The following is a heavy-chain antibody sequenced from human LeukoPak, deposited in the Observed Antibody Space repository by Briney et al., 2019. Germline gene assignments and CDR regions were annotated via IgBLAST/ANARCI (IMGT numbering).Heavy chain of an antibody. CDR3: ATGGSYRTRNNWFDP. CDR1: GYTLTELS. CDR2: FDPEDGET. D-gene: IGHD1-26*01. V-gene: IGHV1-24*01. J-gene: IGHJ5*02. Sequence: ASVKVSCKVSGYTLTELSMHWVRQAPGKELEWMGGFDPEDGETIYAQKFQGRVTMTEDTSTDTAYMELSSLRSEDTAVYYCATGGSYRTRNNWFDPWGQGTLVTVSS.